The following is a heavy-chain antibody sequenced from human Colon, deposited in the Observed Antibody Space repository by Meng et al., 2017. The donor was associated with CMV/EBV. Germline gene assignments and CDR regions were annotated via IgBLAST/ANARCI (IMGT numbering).Heavy chain of an antibody. CDR1: GYNFNKHG. V-gene: IGHV1-69*05. D-gene: IGHD6-6*01. Sequence: SVKVSCKTSGYNFNKHGINWVRQAPGQGLEWMGGIIPIFGTANYAQKFQGRVTITTDESTSTAYMELSSLRSEDTAVYYCARGAGDSSSSIWGQGTLVTVSS. J-gene: IGHJ4*02. CDR3: ARGAGDSSSSI. CDR2: IIPIFGTA.